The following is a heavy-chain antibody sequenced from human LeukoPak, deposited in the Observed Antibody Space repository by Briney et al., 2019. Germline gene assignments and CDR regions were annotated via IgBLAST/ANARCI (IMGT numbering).Heavy chain of an antibody. J-gene: IGHJ6*03. V-gene: IGHV1-2*02. CDR1: GYTFTGHY. CDR2: INPNSGGT. Sequence: GASVKVSCKASGYTFTGHYMHWVRQAPGHGLEWVVWINPNSGGTKFAQKFQGRATMTRDTSISTAYMEITRLTSADTAVYFCAIGEPASRDYYYYMDVWGKGTTVTVSS. CDR3: AIGEPASRDYYYYMDV. D-gene: IGHD3-10*01.